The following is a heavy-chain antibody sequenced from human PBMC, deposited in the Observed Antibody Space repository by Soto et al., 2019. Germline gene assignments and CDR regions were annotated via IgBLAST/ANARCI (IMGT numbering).Heavy chain of an antibody. V-gene: IGHV1-18*01. J-gene: IGHJ4*02. Sequence: GASVKVSCKASGYTFTSYGISWVRQAPGQGLEWMGWISAYNGNTNYAQKLQGRVTMTTDTSTSTAYMELRSLRSEDTAVYYCARVLARYCSGGSCPTFDYWGQGTLVTVSS. CDR3: ARVLARYCSGGSCPTFDY. CDR1: GYTFTSYG. CDR2: ISAYNGNT. D-gene: IGHD2-15*01.